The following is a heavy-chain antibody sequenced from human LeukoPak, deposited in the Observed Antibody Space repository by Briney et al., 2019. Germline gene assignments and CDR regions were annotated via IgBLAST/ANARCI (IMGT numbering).Heavy chain of an antibody. CDR1: GGSISSGSYY. V-gene: IGHV4-61*02. CDR3: ARIDYYGSAAFDY. Sequence: SETLSLTCTVSGGSISSGSYYWSWIRQPAGKGLEWIGRIYTSGSTNYNPSLKSRVTISVDTSKNQFSLKLSSVTAADTAVYYCARIDYYGSAAFDYWGQGTLVTVSS. CDR2: IYTSGST. D-gene: IGHD3-10*01. J-gene: IGHJ4*02.